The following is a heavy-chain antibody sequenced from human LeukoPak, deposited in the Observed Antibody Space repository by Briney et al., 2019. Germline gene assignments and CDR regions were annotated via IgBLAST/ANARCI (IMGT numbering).Heavy chain of an antibody. CDR3: ASSGIAAAGTNY. V-gene: IGHV4-61*02. CDR2: IYTSGST. D-gene: IGHD6-13*01. J-gene: IGHJ4*02. CDR1: GGSISSGSYY. Sequence: PSETLSLTCTVSGGSISSGSYYWSWIRQPAGKGLEWIGRIYTSGSTNYNPSLKSRVTISVDTSKNQFSLKLSSVTAADTAVYYCASSGIAAAGTNYWGQGTLVPVSS.